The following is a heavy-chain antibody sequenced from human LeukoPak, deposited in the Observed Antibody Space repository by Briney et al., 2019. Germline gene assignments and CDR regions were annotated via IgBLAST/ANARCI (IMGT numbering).Heavy chain of an antibody. Sequence: PGGSLRLSCAASGFTFSNYGMHWVRQAPGKGLEWVAIISYDGSNKYYADSVKGRFTISRDNSKNTLYLQMNSLRAEDTAVYYCARSPSAFDYWGQGTLVTVSS. J-gene: IGHJ4*02. V-gene: IGHV3-30*03. CDR1: GFTFSNYG. CDR3: ARSPSAFDY. CDR2: ISYDGSNK.